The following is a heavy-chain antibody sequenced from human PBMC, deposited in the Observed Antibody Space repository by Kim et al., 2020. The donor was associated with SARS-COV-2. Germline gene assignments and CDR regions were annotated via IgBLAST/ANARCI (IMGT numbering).Heavy chain of an antibody. D-gene: IGHD5-18*01. CDR2: IYTSGST. CDR3: ARESPTILGYSYGLVDY. CDR1: GGSISSYY. V-gene: IGHV4-4*07. J-gene: IGHJ4*02. Sequence: SETLSLTCTVSGGSISSYYWSWIRQPAGKGLEWIGRIYTSGSTNYNPSLKSRVTMSVDTSKNQFSLKLSSVTAADTAVYYCARESPTILGYSYGLVDYWGQGTLVTVSS.